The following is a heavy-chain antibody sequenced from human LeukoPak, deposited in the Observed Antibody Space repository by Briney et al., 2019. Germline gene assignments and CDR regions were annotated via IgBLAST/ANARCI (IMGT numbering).Heavy chain of an antibody. D-gene: IGHD4-17*01. J-gene: IGHJ4*02. CDR2: ISSSSSYI. CDR1: GFTFSSYS. V-gene: IGHV3-21*01. Sequence: GGSLRLSCAPSGFTFSSYSMNWVRQAPGKGREGVSSISSSSSYIYYADSVKGRFTISRDNAKNSLYLQMNSLRAEDTAVYYCARDRGVHGDDLSPPDYWGQGTLVTVSS. CDR3: ARDRGVHGDDLSPPDY.